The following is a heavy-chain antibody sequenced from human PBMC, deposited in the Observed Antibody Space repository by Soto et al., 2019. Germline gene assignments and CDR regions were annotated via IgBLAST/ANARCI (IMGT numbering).Heavy chain of an antibody. V-gene: IGHV3-33*01. CDR1: GFTFSSYG. CDR3: ARDWGTPLPEENYYYYGMDV. CDR2: IWYDGSNK. D-gene: IGHD2-15*01. Sequence: HPGGSLRLSCAASGFTFSSYGMHWVRQAPGKGLEWVAVIWYDGSNKYYADSVKGRFTISRDNSKNTLYLQMNSLRAEDTAVYYCARDWGTPLPEENYYYYGMDVWGQGTTVTVSS. J-gene: IGHJ6*02.